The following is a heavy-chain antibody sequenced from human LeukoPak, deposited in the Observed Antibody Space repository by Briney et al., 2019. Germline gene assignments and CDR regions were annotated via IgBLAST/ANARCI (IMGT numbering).Heavy chain of an antibody. CDR2: ISSSSSYI. D-gene: IGHD4-23*01. Sequence: PGGSLRLSCAASGFTFSSYAMSWVRQAPGKGLEWVSSISSSSSYIYYADSVKGRFTISRDNAKNSLYLQMNSLRAEDTAVYYCARDKSYGGNLGVDYWGQGTLVTVSS. J-gene: IGHJ4*02. V-gene: IGHV3-21*01. CDR1: GFTFSSYA. CDR3: ARDKSYGGNLGVDY.